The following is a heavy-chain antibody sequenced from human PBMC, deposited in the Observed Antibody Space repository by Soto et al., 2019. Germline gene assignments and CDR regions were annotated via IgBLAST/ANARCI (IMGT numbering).Heavy chain of an antibody. D-gene: IGHD4-17*01. CDR3: ATVTTATSPFDY. CDR2: IWYDGSNK. Sequence: QVQLVESGGGVVQPGRSLRLSCAASGFTFSSYGMHWVRQAPGKGLEWVAVIWYDGSNKYYADSVKGRFTISRDNSKNTLYLQMNSLRAEDTAVYYCATVTTATSPFDYWGQGTLVTVSS. CDR1: GFTFSSYG. J-gene: IGHJ4*02. V-gene: IGHV3-33*01.